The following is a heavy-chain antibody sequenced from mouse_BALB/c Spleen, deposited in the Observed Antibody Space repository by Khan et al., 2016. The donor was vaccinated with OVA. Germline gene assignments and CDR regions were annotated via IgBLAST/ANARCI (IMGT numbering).Heavy chain of an antibody. CDR1: GYSITSGYA. J-gene: IGHJ4*01. D-gene: IGHD2-1*01. Sequence: EVQLQESGPDLVKPSQSLSLTCTVTGYSITSGYAWHWIRQFPGNKLEWMAYIYFSGSINYNPSLKSRISVTRDTSKNQFFMQLNSVTSEDTATYYCTRDGNYMDYWGQGTSVTVSS. CDR3: TRDGNYMDY. V-gene: IGHV3-1*02. CDR2: IYFSGSI.